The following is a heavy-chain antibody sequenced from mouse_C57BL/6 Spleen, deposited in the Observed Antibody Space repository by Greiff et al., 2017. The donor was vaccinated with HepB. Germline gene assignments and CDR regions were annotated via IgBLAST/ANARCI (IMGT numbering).Heavy chain of an antibody. CDR3: ARGVDYGSSFPFAY. CDR1: GYTFTDYN. CDR2: INPNNGGT. Sequence: EVQLQQSGPELVKPGASVKIPCKASGYTFTDYNMDWVKQSHGKSLEWIGDINPNNGGTIYNQKFKGKATLTVDKSSSTAYMELRSLTSEDTAVDYWARGVDYGSSFPFAYWGQGTLVTVSA. J-gene: IGHJ3*01. D-gene: IGHD1-1*01. V-gene: IGHV1-18*01.